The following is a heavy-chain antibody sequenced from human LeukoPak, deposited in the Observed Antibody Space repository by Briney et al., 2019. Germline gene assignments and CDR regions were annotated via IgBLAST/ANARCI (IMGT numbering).Heavy chain of an antibody. D-gene: IGHD5-12*01. Sequence: SETLSLTCSVSGASIRSYFWSWIRQSPGKGLEWIGYVYDNDISNFNPSLESRVPILVDRSKSQFSLKLRSVTAADTAVYYCARGLVLATDDAFDIWGPGTMVTVSS. CDR2: VYDNDIS. CDR1: GASIRSYF. CDR3: ARGLVLATDDAFDI. V-gene: IGHV4-59*01. J-gene: IGHJ3*02.